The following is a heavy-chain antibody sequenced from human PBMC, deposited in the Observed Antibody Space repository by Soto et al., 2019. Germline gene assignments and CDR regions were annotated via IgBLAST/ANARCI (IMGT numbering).Heavy chain of an antibody. D-gene: IGHD2-21*02. J-gene: IGHJ4*02. CDR2: ISSSSSTI. CDR3: ARAPEAYCGGDCYCFDY. V-gene: IGHV3-48*02. Sequence: PGGSLRLSCAASGFTFSSYSMNWVRQAPGKGLEWVSYISSSSSTIYYADSVKGRFTISRDNAKSSLYLQMNSLRDEDTAVYYCARAPEAYCGGDCYCFDYWGQGTLVTVSS. CDR1: GFTFSSYS.